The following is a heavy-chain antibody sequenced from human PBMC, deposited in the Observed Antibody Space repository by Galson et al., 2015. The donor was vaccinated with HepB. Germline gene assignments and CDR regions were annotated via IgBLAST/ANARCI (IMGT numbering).Heavy chain of an antibody. CDR2: ISYDGSNK. CDR3: ARGGLGGYYYGFDP. V-gene: IGHV3-30-3*01. CDR1: GFTFSSYA. Sequence: SLRLSCAASGFTFSSYAMHWVRQAPGKGLEWVAVISYDGSNKYYADSVKGRFTISRDNPKNTLYLQMNSLRAEDTAVYYCARGGLGGYYYGFDPWGQGTLVTVSS. J-gene: IGHJ5*02. D-gene: IGHD3-22*01.